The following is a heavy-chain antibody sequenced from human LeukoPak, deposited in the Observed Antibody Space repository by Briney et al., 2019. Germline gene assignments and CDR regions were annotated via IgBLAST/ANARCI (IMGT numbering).Heavy chain of an antibody. Sequence: ASVKVSCTASGYTFTSYGISWVRQAPGQGLEWMGWISAYNGNTNYAQKLQGRVTMTTDTSTSTAYMELSSLRSDDTAVYYCARGSFVVVVMGGEFYYWGQGTLVTVSS. CDR1: GYTFTSYG. CDR3: ARGSFVVVVMGGEFYY. CDR2: ISAYNGNT. J-gene: IGHJ4*02. V-gene: IGHV1-18*01. D-gene: IGHD2-15*01.